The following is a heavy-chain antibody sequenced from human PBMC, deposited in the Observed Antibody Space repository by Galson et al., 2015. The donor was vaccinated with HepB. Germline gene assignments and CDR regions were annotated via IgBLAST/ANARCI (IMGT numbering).Heavy chain of an antibody. D-gene: IGHD3-10*01. CDR3: AKDRIIGGFGESFPYYFDY. CDR1: GFTFSNYA. J-gene: IGHJ4*02. V-gene: IGHV3-23*01. Sequence: SLRLSCAASGFTFSNYAMSWVRQVPGKGPEWVSAISDSGTTTYYVDSVKGRFTISRDNSKNTLYLQINSLRAEDTAVYYCAKDRIIGGFGESFPYYFDYWGQGTLVTVSS. CDR2: ISDSGTTT.